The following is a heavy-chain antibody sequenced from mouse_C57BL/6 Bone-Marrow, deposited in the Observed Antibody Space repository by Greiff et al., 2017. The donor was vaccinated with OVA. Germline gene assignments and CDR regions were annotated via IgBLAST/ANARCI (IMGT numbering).Heavy chain of an antibody. CDR3: AGDYWFAY. CDR1: GFTFSDYY. Sequence: EVKLVESGGGLVQPGGSLKLSCAASGFTFSDYYMYWVRQTPEKRLEWVAYISNGGGSTYYPDTVKGRFTISRDNAKNTLYLQMSRLKSEDTAMYYCAGDYWFAYWGQGTLVTVSA. D-gene: IGHD2-4*01. CDR2: ISNGGGST. V-gene: IGHV5-12*01. J-gene: IGHJ3*01.